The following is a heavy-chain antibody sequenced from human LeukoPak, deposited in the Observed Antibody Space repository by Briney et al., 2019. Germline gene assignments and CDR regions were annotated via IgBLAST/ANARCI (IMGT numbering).Heavy chain of an antibody. V-gene: IGHV1-8*01. Sequence: ASVKVSCKASGYTFTSYGINWVRQATGQGLEWMGWMNPNSGNTGYAQKFQGRVTMTRNTSISTAYMELSSLRSEDTAVYYCARGGGGFWSGYLPYYYYGMDVWGQGTTVTVSS. CDR2: MNPNSGNT. CDR3: ARGGGGFWSGYLPYYYYGMDV. D-gene: IGHD3-3*01. CDR1: GYTFTSYG. J-gene: IGHJ6*02.